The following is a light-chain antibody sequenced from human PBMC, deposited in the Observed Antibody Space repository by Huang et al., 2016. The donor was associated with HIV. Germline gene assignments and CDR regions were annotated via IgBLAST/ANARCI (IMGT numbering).Light chain of an antibody. CDR2: TAS. Sequence: DIQMTQSPSSLSASVGDRVTITCRASQTIMNYLNWYQQKPGKAPKLLIYTASNLQSGVPSRFSGSGSGTGVTLTISSRQPEDFATYYCQQTYSFPRTFGQGTKVEIK. CDR3: QQTYSFPRT. V-gene: IGKV1-39*01. CDR1: QTIMNY. J-gene: IGKJ1*01.